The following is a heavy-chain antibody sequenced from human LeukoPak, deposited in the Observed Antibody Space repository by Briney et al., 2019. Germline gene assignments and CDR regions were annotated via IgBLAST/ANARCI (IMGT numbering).Heavy chain of an antibody. J-gene: IGHJ4*02. Sequence: GGSLRLSCAASGFTFSDYYMSWIRQAPGKGLEWVSYISSSGSTIYYADSVKGRFTISRDNAKNSLYLQMNSLRAEDTAVYYCARDLGKNYDYVWGSYRYWGQGTLVTVSS. V-gene: IGHV3-11*04. CDR2: ISSSGSTI. CDR3: ARDLGKNYDYVWGSYRY. CDR1: GFTFSDYY. D-gene: IGHD3-16*01.